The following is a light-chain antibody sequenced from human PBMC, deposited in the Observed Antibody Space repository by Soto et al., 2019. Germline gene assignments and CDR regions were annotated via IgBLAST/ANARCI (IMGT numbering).Light chain of an antibody. V-gene: IGKV3-11*01. CDR3: QQRSNWPPIT. Sequence: EVVLTQSPATLSLSPGDRAALSCKASQSFHNFLAWYQQKPGQAPRLLIYGASNRAAGIPDRFSGSGSGTDFTLTINSLEPEDFAVYYCQQRSNWPPITFGQGTRLDIK. CDR1: QSFHNF. J-gene: IGKJ5*01. CDR2: GAS.